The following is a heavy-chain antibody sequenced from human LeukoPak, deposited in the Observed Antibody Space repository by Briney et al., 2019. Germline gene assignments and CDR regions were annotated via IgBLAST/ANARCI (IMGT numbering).Heavy chain of an antibody. V-gene: IGHV3-43*02. CDR3: AKDVSGSIDS. CDR2: ISGDGGRT. CDR1: GFIFSDYN. Sequence: GGSLRLSCAASGFIFSDYNMHWVRQVPGKGLEWVSIISGDGGRTSYADSVKGRVTISRDNSKNSLYLQMNSLRTEDTAFYYCAKDVSGSIDSWGQGTLVTVSS. J-gene: IGHJ4*02. D-gene: IGHD5/OR15-5a*01.